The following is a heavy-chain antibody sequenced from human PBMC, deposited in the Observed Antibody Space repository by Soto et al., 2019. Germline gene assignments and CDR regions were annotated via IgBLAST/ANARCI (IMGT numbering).Heavy chain of an antibody. D-gene: IGHD3-22*01. Sequence: QVQLVQSGAEVKKPGASVKVSCKASGYTFTGYYMHWVRQAPGQGLEWMGWINPNSGGTNYAQKFQGGVTMTRDTSISTAYMELSRLRSDDTAVYYCARGYYYDSSGYYSYYYGMDVWGQGTTVTVSS. CDR1: GYTFTGYY. V-gene: IGHV1-2*02. CDR2: INPNSGGT. CDR3: ARGYYYDSSGYYSYYYGMDV. J-gene: IGHJ6*02.